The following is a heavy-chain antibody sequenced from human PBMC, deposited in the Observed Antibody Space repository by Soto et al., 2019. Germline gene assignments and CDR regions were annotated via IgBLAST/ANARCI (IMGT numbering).Heavy chain of an antibody. CDR2: IKQDGSEK. CDR1: GFTFSSYW. V-gene: IGHV3-7*05. D-gene: IGHD3-22*01. CDR3: ARDNAYYYDSSGYYRGSSFDY. J-gene: IGHJ4*02. Sequence: PGGSLRLSCAASGFTFSSYWMSWVRQAPGKGLEWVANIKQDGSEKYYVDSVKGRFTISRDNAKNSLYLQMNSLRAEDTAVYYCARDNAYYYDSSGYYRGSSFDYWGQGTLVTVSS.